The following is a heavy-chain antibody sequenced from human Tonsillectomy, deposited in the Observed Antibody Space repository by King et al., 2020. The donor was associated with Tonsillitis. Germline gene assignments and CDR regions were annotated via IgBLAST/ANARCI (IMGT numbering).Heavy chain of an antibody. CDR1: GGSISGGDSN. J-gene: IGHJ5*01. D-gene: IGHD2-15*01. CDR3: GGYEGGVFDS. CDR2: IYDSGYT. V-gene: IGHV4-31*03. Sequence: VQLQESGPGLVKPSKTLSLTCTLSGGSISGGDSNCGWIRQLPGKCLEWIGYIYDSGYTCYNPSLKSGLTISGDTSKNQFSLKLISVTAADTAVYYCGGYEGGVFDSWGQGTLVTVSS.